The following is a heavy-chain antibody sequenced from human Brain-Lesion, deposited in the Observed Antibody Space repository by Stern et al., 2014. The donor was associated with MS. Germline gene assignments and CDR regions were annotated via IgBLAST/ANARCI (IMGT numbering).Heavy chain of an antibody. CDR3: ARGPYYFDGSGYHY. CDR2: IGHSGSA. V-gene: IGHV4-34*01. D-gene: IGHD3-22*01. CDR1: GGSFSGYY. J-gene: IGHJ4*02. Sequence: QVQLVQWGAGLLKPSETLSLTCAVSGGSFSGYYWTWIRQSPEKGLELIGQIGHSGSAKYNPSLKSRVTMSVDTSNTQFSPKLSSVTAADTAVYYCARGPYYFDGSGYHYWGQGTQVTVSS.